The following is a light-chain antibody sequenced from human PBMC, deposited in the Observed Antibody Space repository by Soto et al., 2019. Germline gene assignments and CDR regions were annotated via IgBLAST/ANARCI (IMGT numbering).Light chain of an antibody. CDR1: QYLSNY. CDR3: QNYNGAQWT. Sequence: IQMTQSPSSLSAAVGDRVTITCRASQYLSNYLSWYHQKPWKVPKLLIYAASTLHSGVPYRFSGSGSGTDFDLTISCLPTEDVANYYCQNYNGAQWTCGQATEVEI. CDR2: AAS. V-gene: IGKV1-27*01. J-gene: IGKJ1*01.